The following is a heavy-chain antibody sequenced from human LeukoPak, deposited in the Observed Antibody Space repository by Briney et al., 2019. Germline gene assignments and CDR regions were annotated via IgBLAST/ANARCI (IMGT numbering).Heavy chain of an antibody. V-gene: IGHV3-33*01. CDR3: AREEDLYYFDY. J-gene: IGHJ4*02. CDR1: GFTFSSYG. Sequence: GGSLRLSCAASGFTFSSYGMHWVRQAPGKGLEWGAVIWYDGSNKYYADSVKGRFTISRDNSKNTLYLQMNSLRAEDTAVYYCAREEDLYYFDYWGQGTLVTVSS. CDR2: IWYDGSNK.